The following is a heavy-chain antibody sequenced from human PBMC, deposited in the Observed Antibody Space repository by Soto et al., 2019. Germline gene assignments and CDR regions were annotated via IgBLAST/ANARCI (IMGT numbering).Heavy chain of an antibody. CDR3: AREVQVHTPAFVY. CDR1: GGTFNTYA. Sequence: QVQLVQSGAEMKKPGSSVKVSCQSSGGTFNTYAMKWVRQAPGQGPEWMGDISPMFGAANYAPKFQGRVTITADESTGTSYMQLSSLTSEDTPLYFCAREVQVHTPAFVYWGQGTLVTVS. CDR2: ISPMFGAA. D-gene: IGHD3-10*01. V-gene: IGHV1-69*19. J-gene: IGHJ4*02.